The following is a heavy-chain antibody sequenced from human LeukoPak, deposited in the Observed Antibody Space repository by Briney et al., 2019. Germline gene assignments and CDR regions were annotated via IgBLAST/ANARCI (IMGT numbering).Heavy chain of an antibody. CDR1: GGSISRAGYY. J-gene: IGHJ4*02. D-gene: IGHD3-10*01. Sequence: PSQTLSLTCTVSGGSISRAGYYWSWIRQHPGKGLEWIRYIYYSGSNYYNPSLKSRVTISVDTSKNQFSLKLGSVTAADTAVYYCARAMVRGVRLFDYWGQGTLVTVSS. CDR3: ARAMVRGVRLFDY. V-gene: IGHV4-31*03. CDR2: IYYSGSN.